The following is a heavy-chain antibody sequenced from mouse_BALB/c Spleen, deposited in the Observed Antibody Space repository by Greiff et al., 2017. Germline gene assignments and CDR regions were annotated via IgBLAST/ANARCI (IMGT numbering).Heavy chain of an antibody. Sequence: QVQLQQSGAELVKPGAPVKLSCKASGYTFTSYWMNWVKQRPGRGLEWIGRIDPSDSETHYNQKFKDKATLTVDKSSSTAYIQLSSLTSEDSAVYYCAGSMITWYFDVWGAGTTVTVSS. CDR1: GYTFTSYW. CDR2: IDPSDSET. V-gene: IGHV1-69*02. CDR3: AGSMITWYFDV. J-gene: IGHJ1*01. D-gene: IGHD2-4*01.